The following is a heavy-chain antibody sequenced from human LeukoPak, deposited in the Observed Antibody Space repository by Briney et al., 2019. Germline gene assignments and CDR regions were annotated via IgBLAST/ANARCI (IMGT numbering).Heavy chain of an antibody. V-gene: IGHV4-59*01. CDR2: IYYSGST. J-gene: IGHJ4*02. CDR3: ARGTYYYDSSEGY. D-gene: IGHD3-22*01. CDR1: GGSISSYY. Sequence: SETLYLTCTVSGGSISSYYWSWIRQPPGKGLEWIGYIYYSGSTNYNPSLKSRVTISVDTSRNQFSLKLSSVTAADTAVYYCARGTYYYDSSEGYWGQGILVTVSS.